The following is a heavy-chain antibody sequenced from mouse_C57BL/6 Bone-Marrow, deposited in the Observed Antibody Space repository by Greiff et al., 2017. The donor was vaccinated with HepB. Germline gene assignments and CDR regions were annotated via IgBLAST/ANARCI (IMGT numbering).Heavy chain of an antibody. CDR2: TFYSGIT. Sequence: VQLKESGPSLVRPSQTLSLTCTVTGFSINSDCYWIWIRQFPGNQLEYIGYTFYSGITYYNPSLESRTYITRDTSKNQFSLKLSSVTTEDTATYYCARAHYYYGSSTDYYAMDYWGQGTSVTVSS. J-gene: IGHJ4*01. D-gene: IGHD1-1*01. V-gene: IGHV3-3*01. CDR3: ARAHYYYGSSTDYYAMDY. CDR1: GFSINSDCY.